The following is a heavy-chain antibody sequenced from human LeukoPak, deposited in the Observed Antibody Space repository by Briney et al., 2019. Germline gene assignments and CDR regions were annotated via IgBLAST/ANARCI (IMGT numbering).Heavy chain of an antibody. Sequence: GESLKISCKGSGYSFTSYWIGWVRQMPGKGLEWMGIIYPGDTDTRYSPSFQGQVTISADKSISTAYLQWSSLKASDTAMYYCARRGSDYGELSDNWFDPWGQGTLVTVSS. D-gene: IGHD4-17*01. CDR3: ARRGSDYGELSDNWFDP. J-gene: IGHJ5*02. CDR2: IYPGDTDT. V-gene: IGHV5-51*01. CDR1: GYSFTSYW.